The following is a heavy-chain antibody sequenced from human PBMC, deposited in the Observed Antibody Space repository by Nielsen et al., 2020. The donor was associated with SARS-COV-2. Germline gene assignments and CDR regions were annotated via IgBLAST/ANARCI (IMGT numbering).Heavy chain of an antibody. Sequence: GESLKISCAASGHTFDDYGMSWVRQAPGKGLEWVSAIGTAGDTYYPGSVKGRFTISRENAKNSLYLQMNSLRAGDTAVYYCARDWGGNWYFDLWGRGTLVTVSS. V-gene: IGHV3-13*04. J-gene: IGHJ2*01. CDR1: GHTFDDYG. CDR2: IGTAGDT. D-gene: IGHD3-16*01. CDR3: ARDWGGNWYFDL.